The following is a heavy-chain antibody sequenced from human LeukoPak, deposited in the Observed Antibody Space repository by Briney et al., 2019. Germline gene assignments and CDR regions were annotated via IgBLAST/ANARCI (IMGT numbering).Heavy chain of an antibody. V-gene: IGHV3-21*01. D-gene: IGHD4-17*01. Sequence: PGGSLRLSCAASGFTFSSYSMNWVRQAPGKGLEWVSSISSSSSYIYYADSVKGRFTISRDNAKNSLYLQMNSLRAEDTAVYYCASFPGDYADDAFDIWGQGTMVTVSS. CDR1: GFTFSSYS. CDR3: ASFPGDYADDAFDI. J-gene: IGHJ3*02. CDR2: ISSSSSYI.